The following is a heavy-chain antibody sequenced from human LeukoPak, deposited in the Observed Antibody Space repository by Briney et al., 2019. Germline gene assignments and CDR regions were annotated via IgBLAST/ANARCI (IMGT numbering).Heavy chain of an antibody. V-gene: IGHV3-30*02. CDR2: IRYDGSKE. CDR1: GFTFSSYG. J-gene: IGHJ4*02. CDR3: ARCVNGVCRAFDY. D-gene: IGHD2-8*01. Sequence: GGSLRLSCAASGFTFSSYGMDWVRQAPGKGLEWVSYIRYDGSKEYYADSVKGRFTISRDNSKSTLYVQMNSLRAEDTAVYYCARCVNGVCRAFDYWDQGTLVTVSS.